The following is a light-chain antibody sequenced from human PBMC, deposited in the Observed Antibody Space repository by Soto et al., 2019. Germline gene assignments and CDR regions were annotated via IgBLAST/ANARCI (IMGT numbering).Light chain of an antibody. CDR2: GNS. CDR1: SSNIGAGYD. CDR3: QSYDSSLSAVV. V-gene: IGLV1-40*01. J-gene: IGLJ2*01. Sequence: QSVLTQPPSVSGAPGQRVTISCTGSSSNIGAGYDVHWYQHLPGTAPKLLIYGNSNRPSGVPDRFSGSKSGTSASLAITGLQAEDDADYCCQSYDSSLSAVVLGGGTKLTVI.